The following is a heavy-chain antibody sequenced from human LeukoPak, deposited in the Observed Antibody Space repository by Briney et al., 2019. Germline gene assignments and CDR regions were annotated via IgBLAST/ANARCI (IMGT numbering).Heavy chain of an antibody. CDR3: AKHQMDRLDV. J-gene: IGHJ6*04. CDR1: GFTFSNYW. CDR2: ITSSSSYI. D-gene: IGHD5-24*01. V-gene: IGHV3-21*04. Sequence: GGSLRLSCAASGFTFSNYWMSWVRQAPGKGLEWVSSITSSSSYIYYADSVKGRFTISRDNAKNSLYLQMNSLRAEDTAVYYCAKHQMDRLDVWGKGTTVSISS.